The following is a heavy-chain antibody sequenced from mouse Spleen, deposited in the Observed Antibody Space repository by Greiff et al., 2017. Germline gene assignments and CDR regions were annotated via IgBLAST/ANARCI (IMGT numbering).Heavy chain of an antibody. CDR2: ISSGSSTI. J-gene: IGHJ4*01. CDR3: ARKDYGSSYLYAMDY. CDR1: GFTFSDYG. V-gene: IGHV5-17*01. D-gene: IGHD1-1*01. Sequence: EVQVVESGGGLVKPGGSLKLSCAASGFTFSDYGMHWVRQAPEKGLEWVAYISSGSSTISYADTVKGRFTISRDNAKNTLFLQMTSLRSEDTAMYYCARKDYGSSYLYAMDYWGQGTSVTVSS.